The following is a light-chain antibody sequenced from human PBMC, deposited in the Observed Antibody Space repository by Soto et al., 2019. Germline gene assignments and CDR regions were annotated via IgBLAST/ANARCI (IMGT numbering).Light chain of an antibody. V-gene: IGKV1-9*01. J-gene: IGKJ5*01. CDR3: QYLNGVPTIT. Sequence: DVRLTQSPSILSASVGDRVTLTCRASQDVSDFLAWYQHAPGKAPNLLIYGGYTLQSGVPPRCSGSGSGTEFSLTITGLQPEDFATYYCQYLNGVPTITCGQGTRLAIK. CDR1: QDVSDF. CDR2: GGY.